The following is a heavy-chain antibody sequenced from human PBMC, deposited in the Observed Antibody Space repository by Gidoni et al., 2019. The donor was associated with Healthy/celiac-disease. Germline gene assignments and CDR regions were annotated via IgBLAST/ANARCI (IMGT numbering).Heavy chain of an antibody. V-gene: IGHV1-69*01. J-gene: IGHJ5*02. D-gene: IGHD2-15*01. Sequence: QVQRVQSGAEVKQPGSSVKVTCKAAGGTVSSNDISGVRQAPGQGLEWMGGIIHDFGTANYAQKFQGSVTITSDDSTSTAYMELSSLRSEDTAVYYCARGRYCSGGSCYRALGPWGQGTLVTVSS. CDR3: ARGRYCSGGSCYRALGP. CDR2: IIHDFGTA. CDR1: GGTVSSND.